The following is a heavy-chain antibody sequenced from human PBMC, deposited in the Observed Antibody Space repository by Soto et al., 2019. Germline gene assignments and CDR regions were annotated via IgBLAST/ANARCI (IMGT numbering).Heavy chain of an antibody. V-gene: IGHV1-2*02. J-gene: IGHJ6*02. Sequence: GASVKVSCKASGYTFTGYYMHWVRQAPGQGLEWMGWINPNSGGTNYAQKFQGRVTMTRDTSISTAYMELSRLRSDDTAVYYCARELESGAAGQYYYYYYGMDVWGQGTTVTVSS. CDR3: ARELESGAAGQYYYYYYGMDV. CDR2: INPNSGGT. CDR1: GYTFTGYY. D-gene: IGHD6-13*01.